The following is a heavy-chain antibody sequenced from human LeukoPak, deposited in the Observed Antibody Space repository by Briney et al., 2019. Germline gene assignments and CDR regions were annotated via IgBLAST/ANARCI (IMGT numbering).Heavy chain of an antibody. CDR3: AVRGYYDSSGYLRWGDYFDY. Sequence: GASVKVSCKASGYTFTSYGISWVRQAPGQGLEWMGWINPNSGGTNYAQKFQGRVTMTRDTSISTAYMELSRLRSDDTAVYYCAVRGYYDSSGYLRWGDYFDYWVQGTLVTVSS. CDR1: GYTFTSYG. D-gene: IGHD3-22*01. CDR2: INPNSGGT. V-gene: IGHV1-2*02. J-gene: IGHJ4*02.